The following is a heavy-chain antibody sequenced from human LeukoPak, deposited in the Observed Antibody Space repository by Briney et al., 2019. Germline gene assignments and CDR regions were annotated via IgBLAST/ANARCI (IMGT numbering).Heavy chain of an antibody. CDR3: ASLKNYDSSGYYSPFDY. Sequence: GGSLRLSCAASGFTVSSNYMSWVRQAPGKGLEWVSVIYSGGSTYYAESVKGRFTISRDNSKNTLYLQMNSLRAEDTAVYYCASLKNYDSSGYYSPFDYWGQGTLVTVSS. V-gene: IGHV3-66*01. D-gene: IGHD3-22*01. J-gene: IGHJ4*02. CDR2: IYSGGST. CDR1: GFTVSSNY.